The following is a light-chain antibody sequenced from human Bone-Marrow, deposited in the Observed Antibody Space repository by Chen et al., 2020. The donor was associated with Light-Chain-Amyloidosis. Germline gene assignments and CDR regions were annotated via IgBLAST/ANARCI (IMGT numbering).Light chain of an antibody. J-gene: IGKJ5*01. CDR2: LGS. Sequence: DIVMTQSPLSLPVTPGEPASISCRSSQSLLHSNGYNYLDWYLQKPGQSPQLLIYLGSNRASGVTDRVSGSGSGPYFTLKIRSVEAEDVGVYYCMQALQTPITFGQGTRLEIK. CDR1: QSLLHSNGYNY. CDR3: MQALQTPIT. V-gene: IGKV2-28*01.